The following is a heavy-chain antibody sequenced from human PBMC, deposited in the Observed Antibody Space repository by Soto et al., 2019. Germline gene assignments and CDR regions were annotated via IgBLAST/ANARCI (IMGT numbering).Heavy chain of an antibody. CDR2: ISGSGGST. V-gene: IGHV3-23*01. D-gene: IGHD2-21*02. J-gene: IGHJ4*02. Sequence: PGGSLRLSCAASGFTFSSYAMSWVRQAPGKVLEWVSAISGSGGSTYYAASVKGRFTISRDNSKNALYLQMNSLRAEDTAVYYCAKRAVVTRGFDYWGQGTLVTGS. CDR3: AKRAVVTRGFDY. CDR1: GFTFSSYA.